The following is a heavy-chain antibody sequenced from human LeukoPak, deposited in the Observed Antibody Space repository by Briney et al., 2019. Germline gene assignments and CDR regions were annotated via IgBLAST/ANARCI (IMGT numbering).Heavy chain of an antibody. CDR2: ICFDGSTK. CDR3: AGEDIVVVPAAKYYYYYGMDV. V-gene: IGHV3-33*01. D-gene: IGHD2-2*01. Sequence: GVSLRLSCAASGFTFSSYGMHWVRQAPGKGLEWVAVICFDGSTKYYPDSVKGRFTISRDNYKNLLYLQMSSLRAEDTAVYYCAGEDIVVVPAAKYYYYYGMDVWGHGTTVTVSS. CDR1: GFTFSSYG. J-gene: IGHJ6*02.